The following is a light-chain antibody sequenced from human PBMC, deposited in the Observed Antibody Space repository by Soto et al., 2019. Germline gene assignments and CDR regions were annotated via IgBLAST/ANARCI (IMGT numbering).Light chain of an antibody. Sequence: EIVMTQSPATLSVSPGERATLSCRASQSVSSNLAWYQQKPGQAPRLLIYGASTRATGIPARFSGSGSGTEFTLTISSLQSEDVAVYYCRQYNNWLITFGQGTRLEIK. J-gene: IGKJ5*01. CDR1: QSVSSN. CDR3: RQYNNWLIT. V-gene: IGKV3-15*01. CDR2: GAS.